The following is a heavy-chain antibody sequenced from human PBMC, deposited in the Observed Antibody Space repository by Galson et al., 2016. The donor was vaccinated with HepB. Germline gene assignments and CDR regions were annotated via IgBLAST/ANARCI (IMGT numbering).Heavy chain of an antibody. CDR1: GLIFSNHA. V-gene: IGHV3-30*03. Sequence: SLRLSCAASGLIFSNHAIHWVRQAPGQGLEWVAVTSSDGSNEYYADSVKGRSTISRDNSRNTLYLEISSLTTEDAALYYCATDFQLGMPDYFDYWGQGTLVAVSS. J-gene: IGHJ4*02. CDR2: TSSDGSNE. D-gene: IGHD2-2*01. CDR3: ATDFQLGMPDYFDY.